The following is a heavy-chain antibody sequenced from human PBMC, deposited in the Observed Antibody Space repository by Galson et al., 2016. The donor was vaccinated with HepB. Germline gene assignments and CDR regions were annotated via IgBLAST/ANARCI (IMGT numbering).Heavy chain of an antibody. V-gene: IGHV6-1*01. CDR3: ARRLPGFYFSS. D-gene: IGHD2-15*01. CDR2: TFYRSQWYS. Sequence: CAISGDSVSSYSGASNWIRQSPSRGLEWLGRTFYRSQWYSEYAPSVRSRLSISPDTSKNQFSLQLNSVTPEDTAVYYCARRLPGFYFSSWGQGTLVTVSS. J-gene: IGHJ4*02. CDR1: GDSVSSYSGA.